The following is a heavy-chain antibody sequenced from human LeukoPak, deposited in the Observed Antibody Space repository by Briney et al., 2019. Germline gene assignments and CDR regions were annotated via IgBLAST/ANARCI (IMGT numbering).Heavy chain of an antibody. CDR1: GYTFTGYN. D-gene: IGHD3-22*01. V-gene: IGHV1-46*01. CDR2: INPSGGST. CDR3: ARDPMIVVVARADAFDI. J-gene: IGHJ3*02. Sequence: ASVKVSCKASGYTFTGYNMHWVRQAPGQGLEWMGIINPSGGSTSYAQKFQGKVTMTRDISTSTDYMELRSLRPEDTDAYYCARDPMIVVVARADAFDIWGQGTMVTVSS.